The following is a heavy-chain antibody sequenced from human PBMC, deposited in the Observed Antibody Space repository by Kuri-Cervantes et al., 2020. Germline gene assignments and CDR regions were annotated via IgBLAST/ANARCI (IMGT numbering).Heavy chain of an antibody. D-gene: IGHD3-22*01. J-gene: IGHJ4*02. CDR3: ARDSYDSSGTEDY. CDR1: GFTFSTYS. V-gene: IGHV3-21*03. CDR2: ISSSSSYI. Sequence: GESLKISCAASGFTFSTYSMNWVRQAPGKGLEWVSSISSSSSYIYYADSVKGRFTISRDNAKNSLYPQMNSLRAEDTAVYYCARDSYDSSGTEDYWGQGTLVTVSS.